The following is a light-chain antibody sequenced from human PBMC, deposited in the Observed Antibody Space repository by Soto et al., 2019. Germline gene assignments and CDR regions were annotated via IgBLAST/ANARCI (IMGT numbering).Light chain of an antibody. V-gene: IGKV1-6*02. CDR2: AAS. CDR3: QQDYIFPHT. J-gene: IGKJ2*01. CDR1: QGIRND. Sequence: AIQMTQSPSSLSASIGDRVTITCRASQGIRNDLGWYQQKPGKAPKLLIYAASSLQSGVPSRFSGSGSGTDFTLTISRLQPEDFATYYCQQDYIFPHTFGQGTKLEIK.